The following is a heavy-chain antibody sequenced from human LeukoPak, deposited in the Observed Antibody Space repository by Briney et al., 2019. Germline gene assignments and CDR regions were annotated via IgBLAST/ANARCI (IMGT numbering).Heavy chain of an antibody. CDR1: GGSISSGGYY. V-gene: IGHV4-31*03. D-gene: IGHD4-17*01. CDR3: ARGRYGDYFGY. CDR2: IYYSGST. Sequence: KASETLSLTCTVSGGSISSGGYYWSWIRQHPGKGLEWIGYIYYSGSTYYDPSLKSRVTISVDTSKNQFSLKLSSVTAADTAVYYCARGRYGDYFGYWGQGTLVTVSS. J-gene: IGHJ4*02.